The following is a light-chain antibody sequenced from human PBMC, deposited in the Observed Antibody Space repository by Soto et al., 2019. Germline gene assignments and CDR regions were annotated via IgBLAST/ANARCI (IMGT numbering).Light chain of an antibody. V-gene: IGKV1-8*01. CDR3: QQYYSYPYT. Sequence: AIRMTQSPSSLSASTGDRVTITCRASQGISSYLAWYQQKPGKAPKLLIYAASTLQSGVPSRFSGSRSGTDFTLTISCLQSEDSATYYCQQYYSYPYTFGQGTKLEIK. CDR2: AAS. CDR1: QGISSY. J-gene: IGKJ2*01.